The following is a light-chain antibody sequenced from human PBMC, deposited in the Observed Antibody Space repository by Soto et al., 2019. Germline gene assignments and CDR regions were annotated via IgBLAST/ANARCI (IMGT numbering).Light chain of an antibody. CDR1: QSISSW. J-gene: IGKJ1*01. Sequence: GDRVTITCRASQSISSWLAWYQQKPGKAPKLLIYDASSLESGVPSRFSGSGSGTEFTLTISSLQPDDFATYYCPPYNSYSPTFGQGTKVEIK. CDR3: PPYNSYSPT. V-gene: IGKV1-5*01. CDR2: DAS.